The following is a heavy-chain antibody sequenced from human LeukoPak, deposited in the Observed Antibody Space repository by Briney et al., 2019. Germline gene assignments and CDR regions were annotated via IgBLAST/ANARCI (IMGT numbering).Heavy chain of an antibody. CDR3: ARAVSGSYYLSQDY. V-gene: IGHV1-8*01. J-gene: IGHJ4*02. Sequence: ASVKVSCKASGYTFTSYDINWVRQATGQGLEWMGWMNPNSGNTGYAQKFQGSVTMTRNTSISTAYMELSSLRSEDTAVYYCARAVSGSYYLSQDYWGQGTLVTVSS. CDR2: MNPNSGNT. CDR1: GYTFTSYD. D-gene: IGHD1-26*01.